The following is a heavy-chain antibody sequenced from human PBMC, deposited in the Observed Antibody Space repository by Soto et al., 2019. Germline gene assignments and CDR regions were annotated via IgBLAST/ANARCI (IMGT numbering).Heavy chain of an antibody. V-gene: IGHV3-30*18. D-gene: IGHD4-4*01. CDR2: ISYDGSNK. CDR1: GFTFSSYG. CDR3: AKDLKFQLTTVTTFSSYYYYGMDV. J-gene: IGHJ6*02. Sequence: GGSLRLSCAASGFTFSSYGMHWVRQAPGKGLEWVAVISYDGSNKYYADSVKGRFTISRDNSKNTLYLQMNSLRAEDTAVYYCAKDLKFQLTTVTTFSSYYYYGMDVWGQGTTVTVSS.